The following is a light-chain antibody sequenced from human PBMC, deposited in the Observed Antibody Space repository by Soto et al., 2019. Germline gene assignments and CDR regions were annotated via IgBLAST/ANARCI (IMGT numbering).Light chain of an antibody. V-gene: IGLV2-14*01. Sequence: QSVLTQPASVSGSPGQSITMSCTGTSCDVGAYNYVSWFQQLPGKAPKLMLYDVSSRPSGVSERFSASKSGNTASLTISGLDAEDEADYYCLSYTTSSANVFGTGTKLTVL. CDR3: LSYTTSSANV. CDR2: DVS. J-gene: IGLJ1*01. CDR1: SCDVGAYNY.